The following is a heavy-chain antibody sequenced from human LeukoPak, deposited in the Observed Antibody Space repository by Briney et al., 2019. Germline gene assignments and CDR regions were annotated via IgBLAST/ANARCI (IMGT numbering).Heavy chain of an antibody. CDR1: GFTFNSYA. Sequence: PGRSLRLSCAASGFTFNSYAVHWVRQAPGKGLEWVAVISYDGSINFYSASVEGRFTISRDNSKNTLYLQMNSLRADDTALYFCARDRRYCSGGSCYFDYFFDYWGQGTLVTVSS. J-gene: IGHJ4*02. V-gene: IGHV3-30*04. CDR3: ARDRRYCSGGSCYFDYFFDY. D-gene: IGHD2-15*01. CDR2: ISYDGSIN.